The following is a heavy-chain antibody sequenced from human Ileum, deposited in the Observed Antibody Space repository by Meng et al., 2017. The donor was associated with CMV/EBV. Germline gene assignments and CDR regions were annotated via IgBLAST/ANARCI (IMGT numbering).Heavy chain of an antibody. V-gene: IGHV4-31*02. Sequence: ISSGGYYWSWIRQHPGKGLEWIGYIYYSGSTYYNPSIKSRVTISVDTSKNQFSLKLSSVTAADTAVYYCARKRRDYYGSGSPHVDYWGQGTLVTVSS. CDR1: ISSGGYY. CDR2: IYYSGST. CDR3: ARKRRDYYGSGSPHVDY. D-gene: IGHD3-10*01. J-gene: IGHJ4*02.